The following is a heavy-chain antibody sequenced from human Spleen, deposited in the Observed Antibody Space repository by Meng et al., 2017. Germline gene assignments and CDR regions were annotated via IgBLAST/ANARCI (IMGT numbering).Heavy chain of an antibody. CDR1: GYSITGSYN. Sequence: SETLSLTCAVSGYSITGSYNWGWIRQSPGKGLEWIGSIYYSGSTYYNPSLKSRVTISVDTSKNQFSLKLSSVTAADTAVYYCARGGIGSLVDYWGQGTLVTVSS. J-gene: IGHJ4*02. CDR2: IYYSGST. D-gene: IGHD3-10*01. V-gene: IGHV4-38-2*01. CDR3: ARGGIGSLVDY.